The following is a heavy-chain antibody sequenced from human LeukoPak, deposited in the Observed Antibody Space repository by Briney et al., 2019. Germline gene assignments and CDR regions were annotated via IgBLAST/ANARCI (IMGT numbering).Heavy chain of an antibody. CDR1: GYTFTGYY. CDR2: INPNSGGT. CDR3: ARCPWYCSGGSCYSLAFDI. V-gene: IGHV1-2*02. Sequence: ASVKVSRKASGYTFTGYYMHWVRQAPGQGLEWMGWINPNSGGTNYAQKFQGRATMTRDTSISTAYMELSRLRSDDTAVYYCARCPWYCSGGSCYSLAFDIWGQGTMVTVSS. J-gene: IGHJ3*02. D-gene: IGHD2-15*01.